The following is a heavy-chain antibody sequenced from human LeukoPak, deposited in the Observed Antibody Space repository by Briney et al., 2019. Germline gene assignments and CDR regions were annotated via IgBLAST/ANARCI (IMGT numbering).Heavy chain of an antibody. V-gene: IGHV3-23*01. CDR2: ISASGTGT. CDR3: AKAMVTGGLFDY. J-gene: IGHJ4*02. D-gene: IGHD4-23*01. Sequence: GGSLRLSCAASGFTFSSYGMSWVRQAPGKGLEWVSAISASGTGTYYADSVKGRFTISRDNSKNTLFLQMNSLRAEDTAVYYCAKAMVTGGLFDYWGQGTLVTVSS. CDR1: GFTFSSYG.